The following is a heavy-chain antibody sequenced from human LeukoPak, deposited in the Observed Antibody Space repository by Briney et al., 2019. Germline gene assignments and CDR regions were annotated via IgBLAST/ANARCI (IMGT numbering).Heavy chain of an antibody. V-gene: IGHV1-2*02. D-gene: IGHD3-22*01. CDR3: AWHPSSGEFYFDS. CDR1: GYTFTGYY. J-gene: IGHJ4*02. Sequence: GASVKVSCKASGYTFTGYYMHWVRQAPGQGLEWMGWINPNSGGTNYAQKFQGRVTITADKSTTTAYLELSSLRSEDTAVYYCAWHPSSGEFYFDSWGQGTLVTVSS. CDR2: INPNSGGT.